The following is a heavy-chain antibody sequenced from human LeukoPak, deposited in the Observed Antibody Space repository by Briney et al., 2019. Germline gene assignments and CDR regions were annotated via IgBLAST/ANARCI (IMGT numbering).Heavy chain of an antibody. CDR1: GFTFSSYW. Sequence: GGSLLLSCAASGFTFSSYWMHCVRPVPGKGLVWVSRIREDGTITNYDDSVKGRFTIFRDNARNTLYLQMHSLRAEDTAIYYCARNFVGTSTSDFDSWGQGTQVTVSS. CDR2: IREDGTIT. D-gene: IGHD1-26*01. V-gene: IGHV3-74*01. J-gene: IGHJ4*02. CDR3: ARNFVGTSTSDFDS.